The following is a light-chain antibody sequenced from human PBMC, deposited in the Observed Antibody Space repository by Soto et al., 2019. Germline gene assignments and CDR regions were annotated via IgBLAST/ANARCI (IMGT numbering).Light chain of an antibody. CDR1: SSNIGSNY. CDR2: MND. CDR3: AAWDDSLSGVL. J-gene: IGLJ2*01. Sequence: QPVLTQSPSVSGTPGQRVTISCSGSSSNIGSNYVYWYQHLPGTAPKLLIYMNDKRRSGVPDRFSGSKSGTSVSLAISRLRSEDEGDYYCAAWDDSLSGVLFGGGTKLTVL. V-gene: IGLV1-47*01.